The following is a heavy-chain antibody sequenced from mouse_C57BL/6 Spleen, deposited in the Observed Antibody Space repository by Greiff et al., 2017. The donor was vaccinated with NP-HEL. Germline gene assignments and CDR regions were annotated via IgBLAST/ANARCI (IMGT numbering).Heavy chain of an antibody. D-gene: IGHD1-1*01. CDR1: GYTFTSYW. CDR2: IDPSDSYT. V-gene: IGHV1-59*01. Sequence: VQLQESGAELVRPGTSVKLSCKASGYTFTSYWMHWVKQRPGQGLEWIGVIDPSDSYTNYNQKFKGKATLTVDTSSSTAYMQLSSLTSEDSAVYYCARYYYGSSYYFDYWGQGTTLTVSS. CDR3: ARYYYGSSYYFDY. J-gene: IGHJ2*01.